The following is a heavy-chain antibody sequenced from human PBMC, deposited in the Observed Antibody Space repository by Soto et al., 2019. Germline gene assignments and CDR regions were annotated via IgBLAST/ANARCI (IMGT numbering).Heavy chain of an antibody. D-gene: IGHD3-3*01. Sequence: GESLKISCKGSGYSFTSYWIGWVRQMPGKGLEWMGIIYPGDSDTRYSPSFQGQVTISADKSISTAYLQWSSLKASDTAMYYCARHVATRITIFGVVTPHYYYYYGMVVWGQGTTVTVSS. CDR1: GYSFTSYW. CDR3: ARHVATRITIFGVVTPHYYYYYGMVV. V-gene: IGHV5-51*01. CDR2: IYPGDSDT. J-gene: IGHJ6*02.